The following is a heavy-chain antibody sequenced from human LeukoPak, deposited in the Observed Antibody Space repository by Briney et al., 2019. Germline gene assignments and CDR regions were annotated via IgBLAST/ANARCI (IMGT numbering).Heavy chain of an antibody. CDR3: ASVLGAGGSDFDY. CDR1: GGSISSYY. V-gene: IGHV4-59*12. D-gene: IGHD1-26*01. CDR2: IYYSGST. J-gene: IGHJ4*02. Sequence: SETLSLTCTVSGGSISSYYWSWIRQPPGKGLEWIGYIYYSGSTNYNPSLKSRVTISVDRSKNQFSLKLSSVTAADTAVYYCASVLGAGGSDFDYWGQGTLVTVSS.